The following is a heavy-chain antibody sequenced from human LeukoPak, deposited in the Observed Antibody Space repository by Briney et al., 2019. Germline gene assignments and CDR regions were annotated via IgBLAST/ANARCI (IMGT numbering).Heavy chain of an antibody. CDR3: ARGSSREARPFDY. V-gene: IGHV4-38-2*01. Sequence: SETLSLTCGVSGTSISRGYYWGWIRQPPGKGLEWIASVYYSGSTDYNPSLKSRVTMSVDTSKNQFSLKLSSVTAADTAVYYCARGSSREARPFDYWGQGTLVTVSS. J-gene: IGHJ4*02. CDR1: GTSISRGYY. CDR2: VYYSGST. D-gene: IGHD6-6*01.